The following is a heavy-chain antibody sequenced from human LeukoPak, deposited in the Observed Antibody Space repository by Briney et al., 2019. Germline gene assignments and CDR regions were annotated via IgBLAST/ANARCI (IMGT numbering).Heavy chain of an antibody. CDR1: GFSFSNYW. J-gene: IGHJ6*03. CDR2: IRYDGSNK. Sequence: GGSLRLSCAASGFSFSNYWMSWVRQAPGKGLEWVAFIRYDGSNKYYADSVKGRSTISRDNAKNSLYLQMNSLRAEDTAVYYCAREGRSYYYMDVWGKGTTVTVSS. D-gene: IGHD2-15*01. CDR3: AREGRSYYYMDV. V-gene: IGHV3-30*02.